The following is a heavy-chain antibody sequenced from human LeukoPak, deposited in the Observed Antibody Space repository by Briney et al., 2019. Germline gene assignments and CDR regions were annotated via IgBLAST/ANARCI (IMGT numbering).Heavy chain of an antibody. D-gene: IGHD3-10*01. CDR1: GFTFSSYG. Sequence: QAGGSLRLSCAASGFTFSSYGMHWVRQTPGMGLEWVAVIYNDGSNKYYADSVKGRFTISRDNSQNTLYLQMNSLRAEDTAVYYCARVQAWFDPWGQGTLVTVSS. V-gene: IGHV3-33*01. CDR2: IYNDGSNK. J-gene: IGHJ5*02. CDR3: ARVQAWFDP.